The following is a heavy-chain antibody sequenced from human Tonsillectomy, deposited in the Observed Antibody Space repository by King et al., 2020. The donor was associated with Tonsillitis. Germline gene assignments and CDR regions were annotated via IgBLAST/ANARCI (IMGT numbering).Heavy chain of an antibody. CDR1: GFTFSSYW. J-gene: IGHJ4*02. CDR3: ASQLGIRPGGNFDY. V-gene: IGHV3-7*01. CDR2: IKQDGSEK. D-gene: IGHD7-27*01. Sequence: VQLVESGGGLVQPGGSLRLSCAASGFTFSSYWMSWVRQAPGKGLEWVANIKQDGSEKYYVDSVKGRFTISRDNAKNSLYLQMNSLGAENTAVYYCASQLGIRPGGNFDYWGQGTLVTVSS.